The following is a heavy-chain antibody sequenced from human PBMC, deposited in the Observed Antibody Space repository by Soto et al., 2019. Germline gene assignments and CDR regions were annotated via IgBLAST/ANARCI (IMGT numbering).Heavy chain of an antibody. CDR2: IKSKTDGGTT. D-gene: IGHD4-17*01. CDR1: GFTFSNSW. V-gene: IGHV3-15*07. CDR3: ARNRDYAFDY. J-gene: IGHJ4*02. Sequence: PGGSLRLSCAASGFTFSNSWMNWVRQAPGKGLEWVGRIKSKTDGGTTDYAAPVKGRFTISRDDSKNTLYLQMNSLKTEDAAVYYCARNRDYAFDYWGRGTLVTVSS.